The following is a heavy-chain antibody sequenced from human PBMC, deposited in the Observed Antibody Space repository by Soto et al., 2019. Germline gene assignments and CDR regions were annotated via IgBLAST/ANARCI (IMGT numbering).Heavy chain of an antibody. CDR2: SYYIGNT. D-gene: IGHD6-13*01. Sequence: SETLSLTCTVSGGSISSYYWSWIRQPRVRGLELIGYSYYIGNTYYDPSLKRRVSMSLDTSKSHVSLQLSCLSVADTAVYYCARDFKRYSSQPGPLEYWGLGTLVTVSS. J-gene: IGHJ4*02. V-gene: IGHV4-59*12. CDR3: ARDFKRYSSQPGPLEY. CDR1: GGSISSYY.